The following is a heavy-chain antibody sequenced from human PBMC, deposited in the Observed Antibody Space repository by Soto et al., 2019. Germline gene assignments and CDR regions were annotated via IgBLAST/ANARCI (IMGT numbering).Heavy chain of an antibody. V-gene: IGHV4-59*08. D-gene: IGHD3-10*01. CDR1: GGSISSYY. CDR3: ARLVWFGEFGYYYYYMDV. Sequence: SETLSLTCTVSGGSISSYYWSWIRQPPGKGLEWIGYIYYSGSTNYNPSLKSRVTISVDTSKNQFSLKLSSVTAADTAVYYCARLVWFGEFGYYYYYMDVWGKGTTVTVS. J-gene: IGHJ6*03. CDR2: IYYSGST.